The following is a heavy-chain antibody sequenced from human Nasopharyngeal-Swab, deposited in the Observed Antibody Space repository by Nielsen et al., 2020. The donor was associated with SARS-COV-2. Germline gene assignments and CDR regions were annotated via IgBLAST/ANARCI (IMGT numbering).Heavy chain of an antibody. CDR1: GFSFSTVS. D-gene: IGHD4-23*01. V-gene: IGHV3-74*01. CDR2: ITTAARRT. CDR3: ARDLGGFCCY. J-gene: IGHJ4*02. Sequence: GESLKISCDASGFSFSTVSMQWVRQVPGAGLVWVSRITTAARRTNYADSVKGRCTISRAHIKNMLYLQMNNLRPEDTAVYYCARDLGGFCCYWGQGTLATVSS.